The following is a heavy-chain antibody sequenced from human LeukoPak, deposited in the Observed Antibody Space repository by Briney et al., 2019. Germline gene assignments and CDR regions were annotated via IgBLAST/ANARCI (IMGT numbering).Heavy chain of an antibody. Sequence: GGSLRLSSAASGFAFSSYWTSWVRQAPGKGLEWVSNIKQDGSEKYYVDSVKGRFTISRDNAKNSLYLQMNSLRAEDTAVYYCARDTVTIYYYYMDVWGKGTTVTVSS. CDR2: IKQDGSEK. CDR1: GFAFSSYW. V-gene: IGHV3-7*01. D-gene: IGHD4-11*01. CDR3: ARDTVTIYYYYMDV. J-gene: IGHJ6*03.